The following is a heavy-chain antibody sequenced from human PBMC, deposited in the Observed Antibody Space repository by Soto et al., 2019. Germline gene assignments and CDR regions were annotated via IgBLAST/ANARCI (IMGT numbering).Heavy chain of an antibody. CDR1: GFTFSGSA. CDR2: IRSKANNYAT. CDR3: TRREVLDDGMDV. D-gene: IGHD1-1*01. J-gene: IGHJ6*02. V-gene: IGHV3-73*02. Sequence: EVQLVESGGGLVQPGGSLRLSCAASGFTFSGSAVHWVRQASGKGLEWVGRIRSKANNYATAYAASVKGRFTVSRDESKNTAYLQMNSLKTEDAAVYYCTRREVLDDGMDVWGQGTTVTVSS.